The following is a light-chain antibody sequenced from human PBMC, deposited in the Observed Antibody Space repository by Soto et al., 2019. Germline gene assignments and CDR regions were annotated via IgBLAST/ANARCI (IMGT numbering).Light chain of an antibody. J-gene: IGKJ4*01. Sequence: EIEMTQSPGTLSVSPGERATLSCRASQSVSSNLAWYQQKPGQAPTLLIFDASTRATGIPARFSGSGSGTEFTLTISSLQSEDFAVYYCQQYNNWPPLTFGGGTKVEIK. CDR1: QSVSSN. CDR2: DAS. V-gene: IGKV3-15*01. CDR3: QQYNNWPPLT.